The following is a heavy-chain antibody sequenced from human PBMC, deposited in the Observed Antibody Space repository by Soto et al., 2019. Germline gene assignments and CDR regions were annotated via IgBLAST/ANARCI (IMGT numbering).Heavy chain of an antibody. CDR1: GFTFSSYW. Sequence: AGGSLRLSCAASGFTFSSYWMSWVRQAPGKGLEWVANIKQDGSEKYYVDSVKGRFTISRDNTKNSLYLQMNSLRAEDTAVYYCARERGYSYGFYFDYWGQGTLVTVSS. J-gene: IGHJ4*02. CDR3: ARERGYSYGFYFDY. V-gene: IGHV3-7*01. D-gene: IGHD5-18*01. CDR2: IKQDGSEK.